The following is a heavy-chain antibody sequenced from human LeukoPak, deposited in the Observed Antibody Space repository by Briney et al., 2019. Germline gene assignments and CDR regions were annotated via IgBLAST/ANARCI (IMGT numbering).Heavy chain of an antibody. CDR1: GGTFSSYA. CDR2: IIPIFGTA. Sequence: SVNVSCKASGGTFSSYAISWVRQAPGQGLEWMGGIIPIFGTANYAQKFQGRVTITADESTSTAYMELSSLRSEDTAVYYCARVKTLYDYGDGYYFDYWGQGTLATVSS. D-gene: IGHD4-17*01. V-gene: IGHV1-69*13. CDR3: ARVKTLYDYGDGYYFDY. J-gene: IGHJ4*02.